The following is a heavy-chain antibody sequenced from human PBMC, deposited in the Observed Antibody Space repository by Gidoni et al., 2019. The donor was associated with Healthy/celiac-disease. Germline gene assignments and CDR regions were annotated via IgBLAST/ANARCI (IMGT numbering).Heavy chain of an antibody. CDR3: ARGAEDYGDYRFDY. J-gene: IGHJ4*02. D-gene: IGHD4-17*01. Sequence: QVQLVQSGAAVKKPGASVKVSCKASGYTFTSYDINWVRQATGQGVEWMGWMNPNSGNTGYAQKFQGRVTMTMNTSISTAYMELSSLRSEDTAVYYCARGAEDYGDYRFDYWGQGTLVTVSS. V-gene: IGHV1-8*01. CDR1: GYTFTSYD. CDR2: MNPNSGNT.